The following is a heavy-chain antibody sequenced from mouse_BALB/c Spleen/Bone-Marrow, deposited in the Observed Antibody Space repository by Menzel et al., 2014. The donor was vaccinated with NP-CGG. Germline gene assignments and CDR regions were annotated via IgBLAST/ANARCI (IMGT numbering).Heavy chain of an antibody. CDR2: IRNKANGCTT. J-gene: IGHJ4*01. V-gene: IGHV7-3*02. CDR3: ARDDYYAMDY. CDR1: GFTFTDYY. Sequence: EVKLVESGGGLVQPGGSLRLSCAPSGFTFTDYYMSWVRQPPGKALEWLGFIRNKANGCTTEYSASVKGRLTISRDNSQSILYLQMNTLRAEDSATYYCARDDYYAMDYWGQGTSVTVSS.